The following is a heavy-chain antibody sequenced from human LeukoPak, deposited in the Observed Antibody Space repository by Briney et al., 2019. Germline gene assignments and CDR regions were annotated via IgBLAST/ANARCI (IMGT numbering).Heavy chain of an antibody. J-gene: IGHJ4*02. CDR2: INPSGGST. CDR3: ARGCYDILTGYCFDY. Sequence: ASVKVSCKASGYTFTSYYMHWVRQAPGQGLDWMGIINPSGGSTSYAQKFQGRVTMTRDTSTSTVYMELSSLRSEDTAVYYCARGCYDILTGYCFDYWGQGTLVTVSS. D-gene: IGHD3-9*01. CDR1: GYTFTSYY. V-gene: IGHV1-46*03.